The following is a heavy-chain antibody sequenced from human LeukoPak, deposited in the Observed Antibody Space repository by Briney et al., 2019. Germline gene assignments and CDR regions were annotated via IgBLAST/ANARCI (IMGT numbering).Heavy chain of an antibody. CDR1: GFTFSSYA. D-gene: IGHD1-26*01. J-gene: IGHJ4*02. CDR2: ISGSGGST. V-gene: IGHV3-23*01. CDR3: AKDSRRGSYELDY. Sequence: GGSPRLSCAASGFTFSSYAMSWVRQAPGKGLEWVSAISGSGGSTYYADSVKGRFTISRDNSKNTLYLQMNSLRAEDTAVYYCAKDSRRGSYELDYWGQGTLVTVSS.